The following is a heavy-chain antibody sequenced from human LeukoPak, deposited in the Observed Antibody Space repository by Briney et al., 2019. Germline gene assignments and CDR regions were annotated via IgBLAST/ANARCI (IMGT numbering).Heavy chain of an antibody. Sequence: PVATVKVSCKASGGTFSSYAISWVRQAPGQGLEWMGGIIPIFGTANYAQKFQGRVTITADESTSTAYMELSSLRSEDTAVYYCARGSSRGFDWLLAFDYWGQGTLVTVSS. J-gene: IGHJ4*02. CDR3: ARGSSRGFDWLLAFDY. V-gene: IGHV1-69*13. D-gene: IGHD3-9*01. CDR2: IIPIFGTA. CDR1: GGTFSSYA.